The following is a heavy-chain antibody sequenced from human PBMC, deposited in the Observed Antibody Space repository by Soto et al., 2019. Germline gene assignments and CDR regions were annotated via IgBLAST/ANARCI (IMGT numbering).Heavy chain of an antibody. Sequence: PGGSLRLSCAASGFTFSSYALNWVRQAPGKGLEWVAEISGSGTSTYYAPSVKGRFIISSDSSENTLYLRMYSLRAEDTAMYYCAKSLSALFSLGDFKYWGQGALVTVSS. D-gene: IGHD2-21*01. V-gene: IGHV3-23*01. CDR3: AKSLSALFSLGDFKY. CDR2: ISGSGTST. J-gene: IGHJ4*02. CDR1: GFTFSSYA.